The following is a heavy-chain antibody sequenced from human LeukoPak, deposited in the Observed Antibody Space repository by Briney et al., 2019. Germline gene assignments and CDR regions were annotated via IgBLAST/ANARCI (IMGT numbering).Heavy chain of an antibody. CDR1: GYTFTSYD. CDR2: INPNSGGT. V-gene: IGHV1-2*06. CDR3: ARDLYRAAGTGQLRY. D-gene: IGHD6-13*01. J-gene: IGHJ4*02. Sequence: GASVKVSFKASGYTFTSYDINWVRQATGQGLEWMGRINPNSGGTNYAQKFQGGVTMTRDTSISTAYMELSRLRSDDTAMYYCARDLYRAAGTGQLRYWGQGTLVTVSS.